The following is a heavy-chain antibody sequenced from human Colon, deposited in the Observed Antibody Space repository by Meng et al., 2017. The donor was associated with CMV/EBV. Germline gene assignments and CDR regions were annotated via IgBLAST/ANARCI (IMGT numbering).Heavy chain of an antibody. CDR1: TFSLYG. J-gene: IGHJ6*02. CDR3: ARYVEESSGYHHYYGMDV. Sequence: TFSLYGMNWVRQATGQGLEWIGWITAYNGNTNYAQKCQGRVTMTTDTSTTTGYMELRNLSSDDTAVYYCARYVEESSGYHHYYGMDVWGQGTTVTVSS. V-gene: IGHV1-18*01. D-gene: IGHD2-21*01. CDR2: ITAYNGNT.